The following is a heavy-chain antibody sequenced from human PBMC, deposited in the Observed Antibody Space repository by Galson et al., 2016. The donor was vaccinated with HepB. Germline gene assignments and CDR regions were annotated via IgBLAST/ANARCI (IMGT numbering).Heavy chain of an antibody. CDR2: IKQDGSEK. CDR3: ARDQGYSGSYLRYFDL. Sequence: LEWVANIKQDGSEKYYEDSLKGRFTISRDNAKNSLYLQMNSLRAEDTAVYSCARDQGYSGSYLRYFDLWGRGTLVTVSS. V-gene: IGHV3-7*03. D-gene: IGHD1-26*01. J-gene: IGHJ2*01.